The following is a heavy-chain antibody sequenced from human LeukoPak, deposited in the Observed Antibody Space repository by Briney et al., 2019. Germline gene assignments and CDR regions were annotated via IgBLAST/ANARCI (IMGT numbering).Heavy chain of an antibody. V-gene: IGHV3-23*01. CDR2: ISGSGGST. D-gene: IGHD3-16*01. CDR3: AKESYDYLWGSYRDY. Sequence: PGGSLRLSCAASGFTFSSYSMNWVRQAPGKGLELVSAISGSGGSTYYADSVKGRFTISRDNSKNTLYLQMNSLRAEDTAVYYCAKESYDYLWGSYRDYWGQGTLATVSS. J-gene: IGHJ4*02. CDR1: GFTFSSYS.